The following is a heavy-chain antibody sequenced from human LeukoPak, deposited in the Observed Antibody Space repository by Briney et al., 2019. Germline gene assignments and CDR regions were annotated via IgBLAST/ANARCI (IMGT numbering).Heavy chain of an antibody. D-gene: IGHD3-10*01. CDR3: AREEYYYGSGSYAFDT. CDR1: GFTVSSNY. CDR2: IYSGGST. J-gene: IGHJ3*02. V-gene: IGHV3-66*01. Sequence: HPGGSLRLSCAASGFTVSSNYMSWVRQAPGKGLEWVSVIYSGGSTYYADSVKGRFTISRDNSKNTLYLQMNSLRAEDTAVYYCAREEYYYGSGSYAFDTWGQGTMVTVSS.